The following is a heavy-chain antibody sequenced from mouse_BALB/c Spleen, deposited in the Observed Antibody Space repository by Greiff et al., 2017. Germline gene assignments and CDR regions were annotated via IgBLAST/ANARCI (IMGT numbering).Heavy chain of an antibody. CDR1: GFTFSSYA. CDR3: ARHYRYDGYAMDY. CDR2: ISSGGSYT. V-gene: IGHV5-9-4*01. Sequence: EVQLVESGGGLVKPGGSLKLSCAASGFTFSSYAMSWVRQSPEKRLEWVAEISSGGSYTYYPDTVTGRFTISRDNAKNTLYLEMSSLRSEDTAMYYCARHYRYDGYAMDYWGQGTSVTVSS. J-gene: IGHJ4*01. D-gene: IGHD2-14*01.